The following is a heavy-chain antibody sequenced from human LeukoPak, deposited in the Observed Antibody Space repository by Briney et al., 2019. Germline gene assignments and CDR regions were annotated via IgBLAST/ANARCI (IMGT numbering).Heavy chain of an antibody. CDR2: ISYSGDTT. CDR1: GITFSSNA. V-gene: IGHV3-23*01. Sequence: GGSLRLSCAASGITFSSNAMSWVRQAPGQGLEWVSAISYSGDTTYYADSVKGRFTISRDNSKNILYLQMNSLRAEDTAIYYCAKDYGGHDFDYWGQGALVTVSP. J-gene: IGHJ4*02. CDR3: AKDYGGHDFDY. D-gene: IGHD4-23*01.